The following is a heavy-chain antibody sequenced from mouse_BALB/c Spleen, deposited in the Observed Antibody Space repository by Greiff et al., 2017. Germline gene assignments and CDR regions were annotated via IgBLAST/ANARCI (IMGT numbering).Heavy chain of an antibody. J-gene: IGHJ4*01. Sequence: EVQLQQSGPELEKPGASVKISCTASGYSFTGYNMNWVKQSNGKCLEWIGNIDPYYGGTSYNKKFKGQATVTVDKSSSTAYKQLKSLTTVDSAVSDCASIEVRRGYAIDDWGQGTSVTVSS. CDR3: ASIEVRRGYAIDD. V-gene: IGHV1-39*01. CDR1: GYSFTGYN. CDR2: IDPYYGGT. D-gene: IGHD2-14*01.